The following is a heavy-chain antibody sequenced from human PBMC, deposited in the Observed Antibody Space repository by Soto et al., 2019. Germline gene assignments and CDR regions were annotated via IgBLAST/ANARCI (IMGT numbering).Heavy chain of an antibody. CDR1: GFTFSNYW. CDR3: ARGGHYDGVSYHPVSFAD. Sequence: GGSLSLSCSASGFTFSNYWMHWVRQGPGKGLVWVARLNIDGSTRNYADSVKGRFTISRDNAQNTLFLQMNSLSAEDTAVYYCARGGHYDGVSYHPVSFADWGQGTQVTVAS. V-gene: IGHV3-74*01. J-gene: IGHJ4*02. D-gene: IGHD3-16*01. CDR2: LNIDGSTR.